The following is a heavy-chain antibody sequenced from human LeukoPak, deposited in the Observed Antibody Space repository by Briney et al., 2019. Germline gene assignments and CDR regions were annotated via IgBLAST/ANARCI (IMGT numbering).Heavy chain of an antibody. V-gene: IGHV3-7*01. D-gene: IGHD2-15*01. CDR1: GFSINNYW. Sequence: GGSLRLSCAVSGFSINNYWMTWYRQAPGKGLECVAHIKGDASEKYYLDSVKGRFTISRDNAKNSLYLQMNSLRAEDTAVYYCARDVVVAATGVNWFDPWGQGTLVTVSS. CDR3: ARDVVVAATGVNWFDP. J-gene: IGHJ5*02. CDR2: IKGDASEK.